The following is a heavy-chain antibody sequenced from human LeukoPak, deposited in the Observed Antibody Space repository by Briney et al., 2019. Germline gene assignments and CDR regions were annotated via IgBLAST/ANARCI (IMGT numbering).Heavy chain of an antibody. CDR2: ISAYNGNT. D-gene: IGHD3-10*01. V-gene: IGHV1-18*01. Sequence: ASVKVSCKASGYTFTSYGISWVRQAPGQGLEWMGWISAYNGNTNYAQKLQGRVTMTTDTSTSTAYMELRSLRSDDTAVYYCARDPQRSYGSGKDYMDVWGKGTTVTISS. J-gene: IGHJ6*03. CDR3: ARDPQRSYGSGKDYMDV. CDR1: GYTFTSYG.